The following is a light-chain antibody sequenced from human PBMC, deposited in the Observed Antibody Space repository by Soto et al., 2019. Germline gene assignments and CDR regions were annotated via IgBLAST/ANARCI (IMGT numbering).Light chain of an antibody. Sequence: EILLTQSPSTLSSCPGDIFTLSCMASQAVNTRLAWYQHKPGQAPRLLIYLTSNRAADIPARFSGSGSGTDFTLTISDVEPEDFAVYYCHQRQSWPRTFGQGTKVDIK. J-gene: IGKJ1*01. CDR3: HQRQSWPRT. CDR2: LTS. V-gene: IGKV3-11*01. CDR1: QAVNTR.